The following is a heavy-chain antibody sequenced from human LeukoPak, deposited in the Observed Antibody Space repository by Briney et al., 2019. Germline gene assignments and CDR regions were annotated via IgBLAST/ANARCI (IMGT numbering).Heavy chain of an antibody. CDR1: GGSISSYY. D-gene: IGHD1-1*01. CDR2: IYYSGST. Sequence: SETLSLTCTVSGGSISSYYWSWIRQPPGKGLEWIGYIYYSGSTNYNPSLKSRVTISVDTSKNQFSLKLSSATAADTVVYYCARQNGTPLNWFDPWGQGTLVTVSS. J-gene: IGHJ5*02. CDR3: ARQNGTPLNWFDP. V-gene: IGHV4-59*08.